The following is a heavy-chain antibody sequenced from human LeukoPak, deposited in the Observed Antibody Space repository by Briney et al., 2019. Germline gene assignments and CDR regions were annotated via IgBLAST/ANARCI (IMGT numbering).Heavy chain of an antibody. Sequence: PGRSLRLSCAASGFTFSSSGMHWVRQAPGSGLEWVAVIWYDGSNKYYADSVKGRFTISRDNPKNTLYLQMNSLRAEDTALYYCAKVARDGYNDYWGQGTMVTVPS. CDR2: IWYDGSNK. CDR1: GFTFSSSG. V-gene: IGHV3-33*06. CDR3: AKVARDGYNDY. J-gene: IGHJ3*01. D-gene: IGHD5-24*01.